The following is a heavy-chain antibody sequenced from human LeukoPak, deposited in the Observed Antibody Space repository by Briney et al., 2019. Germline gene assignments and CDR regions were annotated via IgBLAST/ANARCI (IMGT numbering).Heavy chain of an antibody. D-gene: IGHD5-18*01. V-gene: IGHV1-46*01. CDR1: GYTFTSYY. CDR2: INPSGGST. Sequence: APVKVSCKASGYTFTSYYMHWVRQAPGQGLEWMGIINPSGGSTSYAQKFQGRVTMTRDTSTSTVYMELSSLRSEDTAVYYCARGSGYSYGPPRDAFDIWGQGTMVTVSP. CDR3: ARGSGYSYGPPRDAFDI. J-gene: IGHJ3*02.